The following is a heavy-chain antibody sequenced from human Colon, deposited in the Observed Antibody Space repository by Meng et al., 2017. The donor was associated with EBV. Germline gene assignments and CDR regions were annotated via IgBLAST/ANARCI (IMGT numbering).Heavy chain of an antibody. J-gene: IGHJ4*02. D-gene: IGHD2-21*01. CDR2: IHHSGSA. CDR3: ASFDHIPRRNYFDY. V-gene: IGHV4-30-4*01. CDR1: CGSTSSGNCY. Sequence: VQLQVPGPGLVAPSQNLSLTCTVSCGSTSSGNCYWSWIRQPPGQGLEWIGYIHHSGSAYYNPSLKSRVSIPVDTSKNQFSLNLNSMTAADTAVYYCASFDHIPRRNYFDYWGQGTLVTVSS.